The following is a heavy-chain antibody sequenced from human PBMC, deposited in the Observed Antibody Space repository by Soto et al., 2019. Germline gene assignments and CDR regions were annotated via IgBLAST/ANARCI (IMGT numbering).Heavy chain of an antibody. CDR3: ATGSFTSTGGRIGYHYNAMDV. CDR1: GGTFSSHS. J-gene: IGHJ6*02. V-gene: IGHV1-69*13. D-gene: IGHD1-1*01. Sequence: ASVKVSCKSSGGTFSSHSINWVRQAPGQGLEWMGGIIPIFGPANFAKNFQGRVTITADESTTTAYMELSSLTSEATAVYYCATGSFTSTGGRIGYHYNAMDVWGQGTTVTVSS. CDR2: IIPIFGPA.